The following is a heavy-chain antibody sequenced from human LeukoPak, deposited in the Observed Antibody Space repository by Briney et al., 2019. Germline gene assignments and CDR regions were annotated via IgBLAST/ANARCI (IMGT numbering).Heavy chain of an antibody. CDR1: GGSFSGYY. CDR2: INHSGST. J-gene: IGHJ4*02. D-gene: IGHD4-23*01. Sequence: SETLSLTCAVYGGSFSGYYWSWIRQPPGKGLEWIGEINHSGSTSYNPSLKSRVTISVDTSKNQFSLKLSSVTAADTAVYYCALGGNSVLDYWGQGTLVTVSS. V-gene: IGHV4-34*01. CDR3: ALGGNSVLDY.